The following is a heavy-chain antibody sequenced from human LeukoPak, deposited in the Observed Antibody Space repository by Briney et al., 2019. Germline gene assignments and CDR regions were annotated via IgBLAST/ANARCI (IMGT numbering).Heavy chain of an antibody. Sequence: GGSLRLSCAASEFTFSSYEMNWVRQAPGKGLEWLSYISSSGGPIYYADSVKGRFTISRDNAKNSLYLQMNSLRAEDTAVYYCARGSSNFDYWGQETLVTVSS. CDR1: EFTFSSYE. V-gene: IGHV3-48*03. J-gene: IGHJ4*02. D-gene: IGHD6-13*01. CDR2: ISSSGGPI. CDR3: ARGSSNFDY.